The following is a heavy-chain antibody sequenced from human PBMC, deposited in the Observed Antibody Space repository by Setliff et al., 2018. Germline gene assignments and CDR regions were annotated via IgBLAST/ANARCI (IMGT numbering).Heavy chain of an antibody. D-gene: IGHD2-8*02. CDR2: INHSGGT. Sequence: PSETLSLTCTVSGGSISTYYWSWIRHPPGKGLEWIGEINHSGGTNYNPSLKSRVTISVDTSKNQFSLKPNSVTAADTALYYCTVYNTGSSKDHYWGQGTPVTVSS. CDR1: GGSISTYY. V-gene: IGHV4-34*01. CDR3: TVYNTGSSKDHY. J-gene: IGHJ4*02.